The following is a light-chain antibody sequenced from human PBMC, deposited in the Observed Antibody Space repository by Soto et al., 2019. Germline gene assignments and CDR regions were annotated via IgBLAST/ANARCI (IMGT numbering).Light chain of an antibody. CDR3: NSYVGSNNYV. CDR1: ASDIGRYNY. CDR2: EVT. Sequence: QSVLTQPPSASVSPGQSVTISCIGTASDIGRYNYVSWYQHHPGKAPKLIIYEVTKRPSGVPDRFSGSKSGNTASLTVSGLQADDEADYYCNSYVGSNNYVFGTGTRSPS. V-gene: IGLV2-8*01. J-gene: IGLJ1*01.